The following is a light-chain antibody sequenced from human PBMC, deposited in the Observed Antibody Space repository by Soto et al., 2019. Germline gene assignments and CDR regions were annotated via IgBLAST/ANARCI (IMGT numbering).Light chain of an antibody. V-gene: IGLV3-25*03. J-gene: IGLJ2*01. CDR2: KDS. CDR3: QSADSSFTDLV. CDR1: ALPKQY. Sequence: SYELTQPPSVSVSPGQPARITCSGDALPKQYADWYQQKPGQATVLVIYKDSERTSGIPERLSGSSAGTTVTLTISGVQAEDEADYYCQSADSSFTDLVFGGWTKLTGL.